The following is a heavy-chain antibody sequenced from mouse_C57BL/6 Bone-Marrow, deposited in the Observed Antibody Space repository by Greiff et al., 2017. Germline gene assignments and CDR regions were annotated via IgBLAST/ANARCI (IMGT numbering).Heavy chain of an antibody. Sequence: VQLQESGPELVKPGASVKISCKASGYTFTDYYINWVKQRPGQGLEWIGWIFPGSGSTYYNEKFKGKATLTVDKSSSTAYMLLSSLTSEDSAVYFCARYNYSNYPYDMDYWGQGTSVTVSS. CDR1: GYTFTDYY. V-gene: IGHV1-75*01. D-gene: IGHD2-5*01. CDR3: ARYNYSNYPYDMDY. CDR2: IFPGSGST. J-gene: IGHJ4*01.